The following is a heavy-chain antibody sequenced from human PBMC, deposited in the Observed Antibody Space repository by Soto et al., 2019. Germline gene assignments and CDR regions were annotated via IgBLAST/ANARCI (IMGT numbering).Heavy chain of an antibody. CDR1: RFTFSSYS. CDR3: ARAARGVLMLYATHRAFDI. V-gene: IGHV3-21*01. D-gene: IGHD2-8*01. Sequence: GGTLRLSCAASRFTFSSYSMNWVRQAPGKGLEWVSSISSSSSYIYYADSVKGRFTISRDNAKNSLYLQMSSLRAEDTAVYYCARAARGVLMLYATHRAFDIRDQGTMVTGS. J-gene: IGHJ3*02. CDR2: ISSSSSYI.